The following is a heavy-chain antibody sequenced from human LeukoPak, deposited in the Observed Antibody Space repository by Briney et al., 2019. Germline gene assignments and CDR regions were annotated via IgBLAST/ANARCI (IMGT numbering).Heavy chain of an antibody. J-gene: IGHJ4*02. CDR1: GFTFSSYA. V-gene: IGHV3-23*01. CDR3: AREYCSSASCYLYYFDY. Sequence: GGSLRLSCAASGFTFSSYAMSWVRQAPGKGLEWVSAISGSGGSTYYADSVKGRFTISRDNAKNSLYLQMNSLRDEDTAVYYCAREYCSSASCYLYYFDYWGQGTLVTVSS. CDR2: ISGSGGST. D-gene: IGHD2-2*01.